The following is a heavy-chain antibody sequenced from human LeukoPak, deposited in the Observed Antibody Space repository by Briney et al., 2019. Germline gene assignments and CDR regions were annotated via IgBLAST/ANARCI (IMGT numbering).Heavy chain of an antibody. Sequence: PGGSLRLSCAASGFTFSSYSMNWVRQAPGKGLEWVSYISSSSSTIYYADSVKGRFTISRDNAKNSLYLQMNSLRAEDTAVYYCARDLAFVVVPAALDYWGQGTLVTVSS. V-gene: IGHV3-48*01. CDR1: GFTFSSYS. J-gene: IGHJ4*02. CDR3: ARDLAFVVVPAALDY. CDR2: ISSSSSTI. D-gene: IGHD2-2*01.